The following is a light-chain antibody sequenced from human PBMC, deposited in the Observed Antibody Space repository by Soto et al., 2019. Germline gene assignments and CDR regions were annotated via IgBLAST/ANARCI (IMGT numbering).Light chain of an antibody. CDR3: MQGTDWPFT. CDR1: LSLVHSDGKTY. Sequence: DVVMTQSPLSLPVTLGQPASISCRSGLSLVHSDGKTYLSWFHQRPGQSPRRLIYRVSNRDSGVPDSFSASGSGTDFTLKISRVEAEDVGVYYCMQGTDWPFTFGQGTKLEI. J-gene: IGKJ2*01. CDR2: RVS. V-gene: IGKV2-30*02.